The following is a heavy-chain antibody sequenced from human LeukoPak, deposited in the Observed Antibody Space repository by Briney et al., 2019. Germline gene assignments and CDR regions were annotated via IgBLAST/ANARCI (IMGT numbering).Heavy chain of an antibody. D-gene: IGHD1-26*01. CDR1: GFTFDDHG. J-gene: IGHJ6*03. V-gene: IGHV3-20*04. Sequence: GGSLRLSCSASGFTFDDHGMSWVPQAPGKVLEKDPGINWNGGSKGYADSVKGRFNISRDNSKNSLYLQMNSLRAEDTALYYWARMAGAGYYFYMDVWDKGTTVTVSS. CDR3: ARMAGAGYYFYMDV. CDR2: INWNGGSK.